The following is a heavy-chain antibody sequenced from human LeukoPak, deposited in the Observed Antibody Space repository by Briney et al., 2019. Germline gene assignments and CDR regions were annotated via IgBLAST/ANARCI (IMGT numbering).Heavy chain of an antibody. V-gene: IGHV4-38-2*02. CDR1: GYSISSAYY. CDR2: IYHSGST. Sequence: SETLSLTCTVSGYSISSAYYWGWIRQPPGKELEWIGNIYHSGSTYYNPSLKSRLIISVDTSKNQFSLKLSSVTAADTAVYYCARFYDSSGHYIDYWGQGTLVTVSS. J-gene: IGHJ4*02. D-gene: IGHD3-22*01. CDR3: ARFYDSSGHYIDY.